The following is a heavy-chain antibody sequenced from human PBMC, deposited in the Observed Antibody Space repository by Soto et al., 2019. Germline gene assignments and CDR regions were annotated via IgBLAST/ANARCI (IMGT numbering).Heavy chain of an antibody. Sequence: GGSLRLSCAASGFTFSDYYMSWIRQAPGKGLEWVSYISSSGSTIYYADSVKGRFTISRDNAKNSLYLQMNSLRAEDTAVYYCARELWVGELHDAFDIWGQGTMVTVSS. V-gene: IGHV3-11*01. D-gene: IGHD3-10*01. CDR1: GFTFSDYY. CDR3: ARELWVGELHDAFDI. CDR2: ISSSGSTI. J-gene: IGHJ3*02.